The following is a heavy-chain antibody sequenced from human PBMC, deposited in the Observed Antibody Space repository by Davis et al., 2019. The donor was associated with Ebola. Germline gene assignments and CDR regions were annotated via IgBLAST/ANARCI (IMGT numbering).Heavy chain of an antibody. D-gene: IGHD2/OR15-2a*01. CDR3: AKGGARYFYHYYGMDV. Sequence: SCKASGFTFSSYAMHWVRQAPGKGLEYVSAISSNGGSTYYADSVKGRFTISRDNSKNTLYLQMNSLRADDTALYYCAKGGARYFYHYYGMDVWGQGTTVTVSS. CDR1: GFTFSSYA. J-gene: IGHJ6*02. CDR2: ISSNGGST. V-gene: IGHV3-64*04.